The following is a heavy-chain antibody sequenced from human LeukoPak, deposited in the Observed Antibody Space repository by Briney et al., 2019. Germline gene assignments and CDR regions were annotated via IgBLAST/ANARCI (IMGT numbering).Heavy chain of an antibody. CDR1: GYTFTAYY. D-gene: IGHD3-22*01. Sequence: ASVKVSCKASGYTFTAYYMHWVRQAPAQGLEWMGWINPNSGGTNYAQMFQGRVTMTRDTSIRTAYMELSRLRSDDTAVYYCARRFANSSAYSDFDYWGQGTLVTVSS. V-gene: IGHV1-2*02. CDR2: INPNSGGT. CDR3: ARRFANSSAYSDFDY. J-gene: IGHJ4*02.